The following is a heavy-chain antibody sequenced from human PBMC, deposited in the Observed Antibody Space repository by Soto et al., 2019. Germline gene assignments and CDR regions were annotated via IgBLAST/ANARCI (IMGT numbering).Heavy chain of an antibody. J-gene: IGHJ6*02. CDR3: ARGNYDILTGSDVYYYYYYGMDV. D-gene: IGHD3-9*01. V-gene: IGHV4-34*01. Sequence: SETLSLTCAVYGGSFSGYYWSWIRQPPGKGLAWIGEINHSGSTNYNPSLKSRVTISVDTSKNQFSLKLSSVTAADTAVYYCARGNYDILTGSDVYYYYYYGMDVWGQGTTVTVSS. CDR2: INHSGST. CDR1: GGSFSGYY.